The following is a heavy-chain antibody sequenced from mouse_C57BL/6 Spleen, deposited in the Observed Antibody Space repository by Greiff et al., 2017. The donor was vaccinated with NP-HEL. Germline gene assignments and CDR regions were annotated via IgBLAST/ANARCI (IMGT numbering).Heavy chain of an antibody. CDR3: ARRGYYGSSSHYFDY. CDR1: GYAFTNYL. D-gene: IGHD1-1*01. V-gene: IGHV1-54*01. CDR2: INPGSGGT. J-gene: IGHJ2*01. Sequence: VQLQQSGAELVRPGTSVKVSCKASGYAFTNYLIEWVKQRPGQGLEWIGVINPGSGGTNYNEKFKGKATLTADKSSSTAYMQLSSLTSEDSAVYFCARRGYYGSSSHYFDYWGQGTTLTVSS.